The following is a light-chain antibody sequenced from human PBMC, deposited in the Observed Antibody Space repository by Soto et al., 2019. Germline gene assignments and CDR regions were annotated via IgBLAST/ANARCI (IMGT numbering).Light chain of an antibody. CDR2: GAS. J-gene: IGKJ3*01. V-gene: IGKV3-15*01. CDR3: QQYNNWPQFT. CDR1: QIISSN. Sequence: DIVLTQSPATLSVSLGERVSLSCRASQIISSNLAWYQQKPGQIPRLLIYGASARAAGIPARFSGSGSGTEFTLTISSLQSEDFAVYYWQQYNNWPQFTFGPGTKVDV.